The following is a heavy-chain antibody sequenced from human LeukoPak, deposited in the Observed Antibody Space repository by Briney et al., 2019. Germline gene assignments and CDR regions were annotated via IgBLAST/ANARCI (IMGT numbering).Heavy chain of an antibody. CDR1: GGSFSGYY. V-gene: IGHV4-34*01. J-gene: IGHJ4*02. Sequence: PSETLSLTCAVYGGSFSGYYWSWIRQPPGKGLEWIGEINHSGSTNYNPSLKSRVTISVDTSKNQFSLKLSSVTAADTAVYYCARVPYSSSRPLDYWGQGTLVTVSS. CDR3: ARVPYSSSRPLDY. D-gene: IGHD6-6*01. CDR2: INHSGST.